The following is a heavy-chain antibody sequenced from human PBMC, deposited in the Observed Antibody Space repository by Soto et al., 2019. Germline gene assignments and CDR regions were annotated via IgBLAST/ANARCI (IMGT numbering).Heavy chain of an antibody. CDR3: GASIFRYGLDV. J-gene: IGHJ6*02. V-gene: IGHV5-51*01. CDR1: GYTFTNYW. Sequence: GESLKISCKGSGYTFTNYWIGWVRQMPGKGPEWMGIIYPGDSDTKYNPSFQGQGTISADKSITTPYLQWSSLKDSDTDIYYCGASIFRYGLDVWGQGTSVTVS. CDR2: IYPGDSDT.